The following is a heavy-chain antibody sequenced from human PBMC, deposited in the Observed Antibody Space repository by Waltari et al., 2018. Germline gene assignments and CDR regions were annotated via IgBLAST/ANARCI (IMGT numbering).Heavy chain of an antibody. Sequence: QVQLVESGGGVVQPGRSLRLSCAASGFTFSSYGMHWVRQAPGKGLEGVAVLWYDGSNKYYADSVKGRFTISRDNSKNTLYLQMNSLRAEDTAVYYCARGVYYGSGSDPMVRGYYYGMDVWGQGTTVTVSS. V-gene: IGHV3-33*01. CDR2: LWYDGSNK. CDR3: ARGVYYGSGSDPMVRGYYYGMDV. CDR1: GFTFSSYG. J-gene: IGHJ6*02. D-gene: IGHD3-10*01.